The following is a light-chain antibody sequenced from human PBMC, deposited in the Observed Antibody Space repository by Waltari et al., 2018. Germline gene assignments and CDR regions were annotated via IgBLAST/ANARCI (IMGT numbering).Light chain of an antibody. CDR1: QSILYSSNNKNY. Sequence: DIVMTQSPDSLAVSLGERATINCKSSQSILYSSNNKNYLAWYQQKPGQPPKLLFYWASNRESGVPDRFSGSGSGTDFTLTISSLQAEDVAVYSCQQYYSAPWTFGQGTKVEI. CDR3: QQYYSAPWT. V-gene: IGKV4-1*01. CDR2: WAS. J-gene: IGKJ1*01.